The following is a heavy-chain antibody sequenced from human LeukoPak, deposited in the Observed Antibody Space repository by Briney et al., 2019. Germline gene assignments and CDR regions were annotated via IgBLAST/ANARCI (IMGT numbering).Heavy chain of an antibody. CDR3: ARYYDSSGYRTFYFDY. J-gene: IGHJ4*02. CDR1: GGTFSSYA. D-gene: IGHD3-22*01. Sequence: SVKVSCKASGGTFSSYAISWVRLAPGQGLEWMGGIIPIFGTANYAQKFQGRVTITTDESTSTAYMELSSLRSEDTAVYYCARYYDSSGYRTFYFDYWGQGTLVTVSS. CDR2: IIPIFGTA. V-gene: IGHV1-69*05.